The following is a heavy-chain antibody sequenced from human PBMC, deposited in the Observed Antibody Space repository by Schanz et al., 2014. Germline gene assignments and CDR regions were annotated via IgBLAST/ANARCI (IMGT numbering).Heavy chain of an antibody. D-gene: IGHD3-10*01. CDR1: GFTFSSYG. CDR3: ARANYRRKINFDY. CDR2: ICSSGNTI. V-gene: IGHV3-48*01. J-gene: IGHJ4*02. Sequence: EGQLAESGGGLVQPGGSLRLSCAASGFTFSSYGMHWVRQAPGKGLEWVSYICSSGNTIYYADSVKGRFTMSRDNSKNTLYLQMNSLRAEDTAVYYCARANYRRKINFDYWGRGTLVTVSS.